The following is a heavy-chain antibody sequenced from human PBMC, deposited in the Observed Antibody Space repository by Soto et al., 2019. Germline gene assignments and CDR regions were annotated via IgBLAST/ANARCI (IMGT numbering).Heavy chain of an antibody. CDR3: ARDLLGRVWKEDY. D-gene: IGHD1-1*01. V-gene: IGHV3-21*01. CDR1: GFTFSSYS. J-gene: IGHJ4*02. CDR2: ISSSSSYI. Sequence: EVQLVESGGGLVKPGGSLRLSCAASGFTFSSYSMNWVRQAPGKGLEWVSSISSSSSYIYYADSVKGRFTISRDNAKNSLYLQMNSLRAEDTAVYYCARDLLGRVWKEDYWGQGTLVTVSS.